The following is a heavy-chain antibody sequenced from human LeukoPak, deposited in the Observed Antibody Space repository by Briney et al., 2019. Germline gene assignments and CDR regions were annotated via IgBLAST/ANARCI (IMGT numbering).Heavy chain of an antibody. CDR1: GFTFISYA. CDR3: AIWTSVNF. V-gene: IGHV3-7*01. CDR2: MDPSGSQK. D-gene: IGHD1-1*01. Sequence: PGGSLRLSCAASGFTFISYAMHWVRQAPGRGLERVANMDPSGSQKRYVDSVKARFTISKDNPGTSLYLDMYSLRAEDTAIYYCAIWTSVNFWGQGSLVTVSS. J-gene: IGHJ4*02.